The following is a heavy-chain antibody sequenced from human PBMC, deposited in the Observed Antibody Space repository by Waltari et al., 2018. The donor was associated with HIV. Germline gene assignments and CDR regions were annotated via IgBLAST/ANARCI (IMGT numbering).Heavy chain of an antibody. V-gene: IGHV1-2*02. CDR2: INPNSGGT. D-gene: IGHD3-16*01. Sequence: QVQLVQSGAVAKKPGASVKGSCKTSGYTFSDNYIHWLRQAPGQGPAWMGWINPNSGGTNYAQRFQDRVTLTRDTHISTVFMDLSRLASDDTAVYYCARVPQGRLGELSTYYFDYWGQGSLVIVSS. J-gene: IGHJ4*02. CDR1: GYTFSDNY. CDR3: ARVPQGRLGELSTYYFDY.